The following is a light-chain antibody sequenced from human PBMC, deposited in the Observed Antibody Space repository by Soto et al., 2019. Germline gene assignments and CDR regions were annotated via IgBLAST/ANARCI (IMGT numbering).Light chain of an antibody. CDR3: AAWDDSLRGV. Sequence: QSALTQPASVSGSPGQSITISCTGTSSDVGNYIFVSWYRQHPGKAPKLMIYDINNRPSGVSNRFSGSKSGNTASLTISGLQAEDEADYYCAAWDDSLRGVFGGGTKLTVL. CDR1: SSDVGNYIF. V-gene: IGLV2-14*01. J-gene: IGLJ2*01. CDR2: DIN.